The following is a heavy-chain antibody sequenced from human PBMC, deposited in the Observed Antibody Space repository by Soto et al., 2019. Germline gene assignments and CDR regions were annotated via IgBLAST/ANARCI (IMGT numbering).Heavy chain of an antibody. CDR1: GYTFTSYG. V-gene: IGHV1-18*01. D-gene: IGHD2-2*01. CDR2: ISAYNGNT. J-gene: IGHJ6*02. CDR3: ALRSRDIVVVPAARLDYYGMDV. Sequence: ASVKVSCKASGYTFTSYGISWVRQAPGQGLEWMGWISAYNGNTNYAQKLQGRVTMTTDTSTSTAYMELRSLRSDDTAVYYCALRSRDIVVVPAARLDYYGMDVWGQGTTVTVSS.